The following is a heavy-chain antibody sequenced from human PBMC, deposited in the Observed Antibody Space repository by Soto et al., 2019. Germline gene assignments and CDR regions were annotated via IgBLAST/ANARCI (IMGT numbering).Heavy chain of an antibody. CDR1: GGSFSGYY. CDR3: ARDKITGLFDY. V-gene: IGHV4-34*01. CDR2: TNHSGST. J-gene: IGHJ4*02. Sequence: QVQLQQWGAGLLKPSETLSLTCAVYGGSFSGYYWTWIRQPPGTGLEWIGETNHSGSTNYNPSLKSRVTISVDTSKTQFSLKLTSVTAADTAVYYCARDKITGLFDYWGQGTLVTVSS. D-gene: IGHD2-8*02.